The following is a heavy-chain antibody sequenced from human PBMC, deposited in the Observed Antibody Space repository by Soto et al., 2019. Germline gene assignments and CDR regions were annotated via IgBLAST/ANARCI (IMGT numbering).Heavy chain of an antibody. CDR3: ATKLLPNGFGI. V-gene: IGHV3-23*01. J-gene: IGHJ3*02. D-gene: IGHD2-15*01. CDR1: GFTFSSYA. CDR2: ISGSGGST. Sequence: GGSLRLSCAASGFTFSSYAMSWVRQAPGKGLEWVSAISGSGGSTYYADSVKGRFTISRDNSKTTLYLQMNSLRAEDTAVYYCATKLLPNGFGIWGQGTMVTVSS.